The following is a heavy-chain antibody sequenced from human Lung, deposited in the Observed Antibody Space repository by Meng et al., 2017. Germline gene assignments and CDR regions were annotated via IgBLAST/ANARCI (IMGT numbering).Heavy chain of an antibody. D-gene: IGHD4-11*01. CDR1: GGSFSDYY. CDR2: INHSGST. Sequence: QVPLQQSGAGLLTLSETLSLTCVVSGGSFSDYYWGWIRQPPGKGLEWIGEINHSGSTNYNPSLESRATISVDTSQNNLSLKLSSVTAADSAVYYCARGPTTMAHDFDYWGQGTLVTVSS. CDR3: ARGPTTMAHDFDY. V-gene: IGHV4-34*01. J-gene: IGHJ4*02.